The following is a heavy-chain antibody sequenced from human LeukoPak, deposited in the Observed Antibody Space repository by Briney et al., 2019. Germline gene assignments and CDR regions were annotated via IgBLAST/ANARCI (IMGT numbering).Heavy chain of an antibody. CDR1: GLTVDSNY. CDR3: ARGDDSGYYDYFDY. Sequence: GALRLSCAASGLTVDSNYLSWVRQAPGKGLEWVSTIYTGGNTYYAASVKGRFTISRDFSKNTVFLHMNSLRAEDTAMYYCARGDDSGYYDYFDYWGQGALVTVSS. D-gene: IGHD3-22*01. J-gene: IGHJ4*02. CDR2: IYTGGNT. V-gene: IGHV3-53*01.